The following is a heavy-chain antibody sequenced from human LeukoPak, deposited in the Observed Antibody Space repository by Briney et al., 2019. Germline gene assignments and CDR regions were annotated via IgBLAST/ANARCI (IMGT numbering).Heavy chain of an antibody. CDR3: ARGGYSYGFNWFDP. D-gene: IGHD5-18*01. J-gene: IGHJ5*02. CDR2: MNPNSGNT. V-gene: IGHV1-8*01. Sequence: GASVKVSCKASGYTFTSYDINWVRQATGQGLEWMGWMNPNSGNTGYAQKFQGRVTMTRNTSISTAYVELSSLRSEDTAVYYCARGGYSYGFNWFDPWGQGTLVTVSS. CDR1: GYTFTSYD.